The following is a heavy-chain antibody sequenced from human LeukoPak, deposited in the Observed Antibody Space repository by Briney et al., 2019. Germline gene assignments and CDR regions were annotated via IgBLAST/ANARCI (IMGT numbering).Heavy chain of an antibody. CDR3: ATPLSASSTDY. J-gene: IGHJ4*02. V-gene: IGHV3-30*02. CDR2: IRYDSSKR. CDR1: GFSFSNYG. D-gene: IGHD6-6*01. Sequence: GGSLRLSCVASGFSFSNYGMNWVRQAPGKGLEWVADIRYDSSKRHYVDSVKGRFTISRDNSKNTLYLEMGSLRVEDTAVYYCATPLSASSTDYWGQGTMVTVSS.